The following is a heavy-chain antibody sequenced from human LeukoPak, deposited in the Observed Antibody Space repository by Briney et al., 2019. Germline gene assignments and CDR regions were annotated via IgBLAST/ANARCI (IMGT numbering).Heavy chain of an antibody. J-gene: IGHJ4*02. Sequence: GGSLRLSCAASGFPFSSYWMSWVRQAPGKGLEWVANIKPDGSEKSYVDSVKGRFTISRDNAKNSLYLQMNSLRAEDAAVYYCARGQMAGYWGQGTLVTVSS. D-gene: IGHD5-24*01. V-gene: IGHV3-7*05. CDR3: ARGQMAGY. CDR1: GFPFSSYW. CDR2: IKPDGSEK.